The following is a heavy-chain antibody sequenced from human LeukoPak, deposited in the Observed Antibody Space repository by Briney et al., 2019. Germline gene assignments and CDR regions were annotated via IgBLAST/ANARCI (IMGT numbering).Heavy chain of an antibody. CDR3: ARGPRGGNNYFYGMDI. CDR1: GFTFDDYA. Sequence: GGSLRLSCAASGFTFDDYAMHWVRQAPGKSLEWVSGISWNSGSIGYADSVKGRFTISRDNAKNSLYLQMNSLRAEDTAVYYCARGPRGGNNYFYGMDIWGQGTTVTVSS. J-gene: IGHJ6*02. CDR2: ISWNSGSI. V-gene: IGHV3-9*01. D-gene: IGHD4-23*01.